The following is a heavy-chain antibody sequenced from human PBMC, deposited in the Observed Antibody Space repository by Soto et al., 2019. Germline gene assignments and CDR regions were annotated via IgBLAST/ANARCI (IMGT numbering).Heavy chain of an antibody. Sequence: QVQLQESGPGLVKPSETLSLTCTVSGGYISSHYWSWIRQPPGKGLEWIGYVYHSGKTDCTPSLKSRVTISMDTAKNQISLSLTSVTAADTAVYYCARPRGTTPAVWYFDLWGRGTLVTVSS. D-gene: IGHD1-26*01. J-gene: IGHJ2*01. V-gene: IGHV4-59*08. CDR1: GGYISSHY. CDR2: VYHSGKT. CDR3: ARPRGTTPAVWYFDL.